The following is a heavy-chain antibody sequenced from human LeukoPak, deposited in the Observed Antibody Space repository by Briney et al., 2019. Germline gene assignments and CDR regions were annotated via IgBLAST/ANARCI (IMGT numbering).Heavy chain of an antibody. J-gene: IGHJ6*03. CDR1: GFTFSSYA. D-gene: IGHD4-17*01. V-gene: IGHV3-23*01. CDR3: AKAYGDYRGRYMDV. Sequence: PGGSLRLSCAASGFTFSSYAMSWVRQAPGKGLEWVSAISGSGGSTYYADSVKGRFTISRDNSKNTLYLQMNSLRAEDTAVYYCAKAYGDYRGRYMDVWGKGTTVTVSS. CDR2: ISGSGGST.